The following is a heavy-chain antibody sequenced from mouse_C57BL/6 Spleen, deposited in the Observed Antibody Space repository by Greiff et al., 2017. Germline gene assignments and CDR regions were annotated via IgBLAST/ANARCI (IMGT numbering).Heavy chain of an antibody. CDR1: GFNITDYY. CDR3: ARSYYDGYPYYYAMDY. J-gene: IGHJ4*01. V-gene: IGHV14-2*01. D-gene: IGHD2-3*01. CDR2: IDPEDGET. Sequence: VQLQQSGAELVKPGASVKLSCTASGFNITDYYMHWVKQRTEQGLEWIGRIDPEDGETKYAPKFQGKATLTADTSSHPAYLQLSSLTSEDTAVYYGARSYYDGYPYYYAMDYWGQGTSVTVSS.